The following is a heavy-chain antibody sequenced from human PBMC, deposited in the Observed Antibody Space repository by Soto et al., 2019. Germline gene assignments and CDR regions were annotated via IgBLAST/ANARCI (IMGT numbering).Heavy chain of an antibody. CDR3: ARTFIAAAGTPYYYYYYGMDV. Sequence: KSSETLSLTCSVSGGSISSYYWSWIRQPPGKGLEWIGYIYYSGSTNYNPSLKSRVTISVDTSKNQFSLKLSSVTAADTAVYYCARTFIAAAGTPYYYYYYGMDVWGQGTTVTVSS. J-gene: IGHJ6*02. D-gene: IGHD6-13*01. CDR1: GGSISSYY. V-gene: IGHV4-59*01. CDR2: IYYSGST.